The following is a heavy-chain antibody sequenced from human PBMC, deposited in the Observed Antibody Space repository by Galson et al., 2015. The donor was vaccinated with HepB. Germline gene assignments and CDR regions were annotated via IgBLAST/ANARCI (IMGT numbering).Heavy chain of an antibody. D-gene: IGHD2-2*01. J-gene: IGHJ4*02. CDR2: IYHSGST. CDR1: GGSISSGGYS. Sequence: TLSLTCAVSGGSISSGGYSWSWIRQPPGKGLEWIGYIYHSGSTYYNPSLKSRVTISVDRSKNQFSLKLSSVTAADTAVYYCARVGGCSSTSCYGSVDYWGQGTLVTVSS. CDR3: ARVGGCSSTSCYGSVDY. V-gene: IGHV4-30-2*01.